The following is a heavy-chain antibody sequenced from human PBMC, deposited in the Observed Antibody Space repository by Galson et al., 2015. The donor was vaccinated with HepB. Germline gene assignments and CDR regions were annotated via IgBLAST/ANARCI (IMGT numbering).Heavy chain of an antibody. CDR1: GFTFSGYP. V-gene: IGHV3-21*01. J-gene: IGHJ4*02. D-gene: IGHD3-3*01. CDR2: ISSSSDYI. Sequence: SLRLSCAASGFTFSGYPMNWVRQAPGKGLEWVSSISSSSDYIYYADSVKGRFTISRDNAKNSLYLQMNSLRAEDTAVYYCARGGYYDFWSGYSSNFDYWGQGTLVTVSS. CDR3: ARGGYYDFWSGYSSNFDY.